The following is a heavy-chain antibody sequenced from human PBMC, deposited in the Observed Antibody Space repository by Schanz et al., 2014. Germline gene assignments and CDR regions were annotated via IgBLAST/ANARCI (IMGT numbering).Heavy chain of an antibody. J-gene: IGHJ3*01. Sequence: QVQLIQSGAEVKKPGASVKVSCTASGYTFTSYGVSWVRQAPGQGLEWMGWISTYTGNTNYAQRLQDRVTITTDTSTSTAYMELRSLRSDDTAVYYCARNVIATGRAFDLWGPGTMVTVSS. CDR2: ISTYTGNT. CDR1: GYTFTSYG. V-gene: IGHV1-18*04. CDR3: ARNVIATGRAFDL. D-gene: IGHD6-13*01.